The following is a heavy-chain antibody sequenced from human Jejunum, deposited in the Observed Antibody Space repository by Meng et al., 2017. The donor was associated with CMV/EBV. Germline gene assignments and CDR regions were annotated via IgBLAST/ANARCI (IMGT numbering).Heavy chain of an antibody. Sequence: FSGDGMSWVRQAPGKGLEWVSASRDSGANTYYAGSVTGRFTISRDNSHNTLYLQMHSLRAEDTAVYYCARALGLGAVMPNYDAFDLWGQGTVVTVSS. CDR3: ARALGLGAVMPNYDAFDL. CDR2: SRDSGANT. D-gene: IGHD6-19*01. V-gene: IGHV3-23*01. CDR1: FSGDG. J-gene: IGHJ3*01.